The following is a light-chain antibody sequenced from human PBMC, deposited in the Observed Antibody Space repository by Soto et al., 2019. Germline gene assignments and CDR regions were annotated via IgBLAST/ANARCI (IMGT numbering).Light chain of an antibody. J-gene: IGLJ1*01. V-gene: IGLV2-14*01. Sequence: QSALTQPASVSGSPGQSITISCTGTSSDVGGYNYISWYQQHPDKAPKLMIYGVSNRPSGVSNRFSGSKSGNTASLTISGLQAEDEADYYCSSYSSISTVFGTGPKVTVL. CDR1: SSDVGGYNY. CDR3: SSYSSISTV. CDR2: GVS.